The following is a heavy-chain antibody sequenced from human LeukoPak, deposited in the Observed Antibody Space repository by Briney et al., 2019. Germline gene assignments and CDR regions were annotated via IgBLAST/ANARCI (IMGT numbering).Heavy chain of an antibody. Sequence: SETLSLTCTVSGGSISSSSYYWGWIRQPPGKGLEWIGSIYYSGSTYYNPSLKSRVTISVDTSKNQFSLKLSSVTAADTAVYYCAREGLVRAYYYDSSGYDYWGQGTLVTVSS. J-gene: IGHJ4*02. CDR1: GGSISSSSYY. D-gene: IGHD3-22*01. CDR2: IYYSGST. CDR3: AREGLVRAYYYDSSGYDY. V-gene: IGHV4-39*02.